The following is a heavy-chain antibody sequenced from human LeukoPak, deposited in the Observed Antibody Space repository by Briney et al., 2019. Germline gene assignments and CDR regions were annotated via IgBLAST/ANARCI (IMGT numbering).Heavy chain of an antibody. CDR3: ARGNILCSGGSCSTNIDY. J-gene: IGHJ4*02. CDR2: IYTSGGT. V-gene: IGHV4-4*07. D-gene: IGHD2-15*01. CDR1: GGSISTYY. Sequence: SETLSLTXTVSGGSISTYYWNWIRQPAGKGLEWIGRIYTSGGTNYNPSFKSRVTMSVDTSNNQFSLKLSSVTAADTAVYYCARGNILCSGGSCSTNIDYWGQGTLVTVSS.